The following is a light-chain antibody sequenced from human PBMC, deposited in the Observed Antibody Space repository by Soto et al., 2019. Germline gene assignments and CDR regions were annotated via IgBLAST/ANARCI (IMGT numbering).Light chain of an antibody. CDR3: QQYKSYWT. Sequence: DIQMTQSPSTLSPAVGDAVNTACRASQRISTWLAWYQQKPGKAPKLLISDASSLDTGVPSRFSGSGSGKEFTLTINSLQPDDFATYCCQQYKSYWTFGQGTKVDIK. V-gene: IGKV1-5*01. CDR1: QRISTW. CDR2: DAS. J-gene: IGKJ1*01.